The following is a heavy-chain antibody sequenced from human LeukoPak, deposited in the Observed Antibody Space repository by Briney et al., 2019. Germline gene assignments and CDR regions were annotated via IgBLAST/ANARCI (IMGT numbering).Heavy chain of an antibody. V-gene: IGHV4-61*02. CDR3: ARGPILFGPGGGPFDY. J-gene: IGHJ4*02. CDR1: GGSISSGSYY. D-gene: IGHD3/OR15-3a*01. CDR2: IYTSGST. Sequence: SETLSLTCTVSGGSISSGSYYWSWIRQPAGKGLEWVGRIYTSGSTNYNPSLKSRVTISVDTSKNQFSLKLSSVTAADTAVYYCARGPILFGPGGGPFDYWGQGTLVTVSS.